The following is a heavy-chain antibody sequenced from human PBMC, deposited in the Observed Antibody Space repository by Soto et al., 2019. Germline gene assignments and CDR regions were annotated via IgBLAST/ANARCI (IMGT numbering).Heavy chain of an antibody. Sequence: EVQLLESGGGLVQPGGSLRLSCAASGFTFSSYAMSWVRQAPGKGLEWVSAISGSGGSTYYADSVKGRFTISRDNSKNTLYLQMNSLRAEDTAVYYCAKWNVLRYFDWLSKGYFDYWGQGTLVTVSS. D-gene: IGHD3-9*01. V-gene: IGHV3-23*01. J-gene: IGHJ4*02. CDR3: AKWNVLRYFDWLSKGYFDY. CDR1: GFTFSSYA. CDR2: ISGSGGST.